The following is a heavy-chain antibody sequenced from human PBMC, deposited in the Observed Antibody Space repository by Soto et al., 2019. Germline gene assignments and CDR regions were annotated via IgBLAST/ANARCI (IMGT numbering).Heavy chain of an antibody. CDR1: GGSISSGGYY. V-gene: IGHV4-31*03. CDR3: ARLYCSGGSCRTYYYYGMDV. J-gene: IGHJ6*02. D-gene: IGHD2-15*01. Sequence: KPSETLSLTCTVSGGSISSGGYYWSWIRQHPGKGLEWIGYIYYSGSTYYNPSLKSRVTISVDTSKNQFSLKLSSVTAADTAVYYCARLYCSGGSCRTYYYYGMDVWGQGTTVTVSS. CDR2: IYYSGST.